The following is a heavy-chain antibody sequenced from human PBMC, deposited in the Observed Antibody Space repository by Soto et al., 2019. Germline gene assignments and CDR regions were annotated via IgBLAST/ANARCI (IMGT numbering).Heavy chain of an antibody. J-gene: IGHJ4*02. D-gene: IGHD3-22*01. CDR3: AKAIDYYDIAY. CDR1: GFTFSSYG. V-gene: IGHV3-30*18. Sequence: QVQLVESGGGVVQPGRSLRLSCAASGFTFSSYGMHWVRQAPGKGLEWVAVISYDGSNKYYADSVKGRFTISRDNSKNTLYLQMNSLRAEDTAVYYCAKAIDYYDIAYWGQGTLVTVSS. CDR2: ISYDGSNK.